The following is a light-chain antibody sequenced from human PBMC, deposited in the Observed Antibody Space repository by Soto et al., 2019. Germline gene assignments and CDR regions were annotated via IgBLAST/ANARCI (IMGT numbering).Light chain of an antibody. CDR1: QTITTW. Sequence: DIRVTQSPPTLLPPIEDRVTITCRPSQTITTWMAWYQQKPGKAPKLLVYDASTLQSGVATRFSGSGSGTEFTLIISGLQPEDSATYYCQQYTNTNNPWMFGQGTKVDIK. CDR3: QQYTNTNNPWM. J-gene: IGKJ1*01. V-gene: IGKV1-5*01. CDR2: DAS.